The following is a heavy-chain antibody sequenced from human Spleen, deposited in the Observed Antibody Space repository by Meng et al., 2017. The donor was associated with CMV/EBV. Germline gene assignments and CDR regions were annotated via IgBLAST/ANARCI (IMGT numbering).Heavy chain of an antibody. CDR1: GGTFSSYA. D-gene: IGHD3-10*01. CDR3: ARDRGVRGVTYRGYYYYGMDV. CDR2: IIPIFGTA. Sequence: SVKVSCKASGGTFSSYAISWVRQAPGQGLEWMGGIIPIFGTANYAQKFQGGVTITTDESTSTAYMELSSLRSEDTAVYYCARDRGVRGVTYRGYYYYGMDVWGQGTTVTVSS. J-gene: IGHJ6*02. V-gene: IGHV1-69*05.